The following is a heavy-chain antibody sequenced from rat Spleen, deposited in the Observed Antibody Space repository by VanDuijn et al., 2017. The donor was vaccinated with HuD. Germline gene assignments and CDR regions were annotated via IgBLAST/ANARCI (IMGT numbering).Heavy chain of an antibody. J-gene: IGHJ2*01. D-gene: IGHD1-9*01. Sequence: EVQLVESGGGLVLPGRSLKLSCATSGFSFSKYGMQWIRQTPTKGLQWVATISYDGSSTYYRDSVKGRFTISRDNAESTLYLQMDSLRSEDTATYYCARLGGYNPFDYWGQGVMVTVSS. CDR2: ISYDGSST. V-gene: IGHV5-29*01. CDR3: ARLGGYNPFDY. CDR1: GFSFSKYG.